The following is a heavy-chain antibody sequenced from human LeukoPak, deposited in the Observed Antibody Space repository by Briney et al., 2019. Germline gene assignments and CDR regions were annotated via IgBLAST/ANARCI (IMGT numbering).Heavy chain of an antibody. CDR2: INVDDSSK. Sequence: GGSLRLSCAASGFPFSTSWMTWLRQAPGKALEGVAIINVDDSSKIYLDSVKGRFTISRDNARNSLYLQMNNLRHEDTAVFYFARDRAYSIFDLWGRGTLVGVSS. CDR1: GFPFSTSW. J-gene: IGHJ4*02. CDR3: ARDRAYSIFDL. V-gene: IGHV3-7*01. D-gene: IGHD4-11*01.